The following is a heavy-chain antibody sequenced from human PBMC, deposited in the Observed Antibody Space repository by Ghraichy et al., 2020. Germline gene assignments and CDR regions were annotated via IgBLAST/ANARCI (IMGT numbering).Heavy chain of an antibody. CDR1: GYTFTGYY. V-gene: IGHV1-2*06. CDR2: INPNSGGT. Sequence: ASVKVSCKASGYTFTGYYMHWVRQAPGQGLKWMGRINPNSGGTNYTQKFQGRVTMTRDTSISTAYMELSRLRSDDTAVYYCARDLRRITMVRGVIGVWGQGTTVTVSS. CDR3: ARDLRRITMVRGVIGV. D-gene: IGHD3-10*01. J-gene: IGHJ6*02.